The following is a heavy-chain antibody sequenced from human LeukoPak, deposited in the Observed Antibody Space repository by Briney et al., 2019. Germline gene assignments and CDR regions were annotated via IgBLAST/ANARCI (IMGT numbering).Heavy chain of an antibody. CDR3: ARGSGAFDD. Sequence: SETLSLTCTVSGGSIGSYYWSWIRQPPGKGLEWIGYIYYSGSTNYNPSLKSRVTISVDTSKNQFSLKLNSVTAADTAVYNCARGSGAFDDWGQGTLVTVSS. CDR1: GGSIGSYY. CDR2: IYYSGST. V-gene: IGHV4-59*01. J-gene: IGHJ4*02.